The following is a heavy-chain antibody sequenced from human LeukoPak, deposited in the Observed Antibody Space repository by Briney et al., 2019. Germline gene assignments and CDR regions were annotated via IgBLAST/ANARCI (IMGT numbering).Heavy chain of an antibody. CDR2: ISYDGSSK. CDR3: ARGEIAAAGTLGGYYYYGTDV. D-gene: IGHD6-13*01. CDR1: GFTFSSYA. Sequence: GGSLRLSCAASGFTFSSYAMHWVRQAPGKGLEWVAVISYDGSSKYYADSVKGRFTISRDNSKNTLYLQMNSLRAEDTAVYYCARGEIAAAGTLGGYYYYGTDVWGKGTTVTVSS. V-gene: IGHV3-30*04. J-gene: IGHJ6*04.